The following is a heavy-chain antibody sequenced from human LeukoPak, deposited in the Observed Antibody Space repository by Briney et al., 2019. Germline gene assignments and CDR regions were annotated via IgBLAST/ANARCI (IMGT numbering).Heavy chain of an antibody. Sequence: GGSLRLSCAASGFTFRSYAMSWVRQVPGKGLEWVSAISGGGGTTYYADSVKGRFTISRDNSKNTLYLQMNSLRAEDTALYYCAKARNYGDYRSFDRWGQGTLVTVSS. V-gene: IGHV3-23*01. CDR1: GFTFRSYA. CDR2: ISGGGGTT. CDR3: AKARNYGDYRSFDR. D-gene: IGHD4-17*01. J-gene: IGHJ4*02.